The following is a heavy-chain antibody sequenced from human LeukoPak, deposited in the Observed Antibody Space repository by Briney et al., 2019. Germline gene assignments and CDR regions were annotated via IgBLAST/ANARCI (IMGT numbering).Heavy chain of an antibody. Sequence: GGSLRLSCAASGFTFSSYAMSWVRQAPGKGLEWVSAISGSGGSTYYADSVKGRFTISRDNSKNTLYLQMNSLRAEDTAVYYCARDTSYGSGSYFNWFDPWGQGTLVTVSS. J-gene: IGHJ5*02. V-gene: IGHV3-23*01. CDR1: GFTFSSYA. CDR3: ARDTSYGSGSYFNWFDP. CDR2: ISGSGGST. D-gene: IGHD3-10*01.